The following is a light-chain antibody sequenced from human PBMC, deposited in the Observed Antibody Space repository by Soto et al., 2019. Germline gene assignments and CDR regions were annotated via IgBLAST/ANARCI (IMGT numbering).Light chain of an antibody. V-gene: IGKV1-39*01. CDR1: QSISNH. CDR3: QQSYSIPWT. J-gene: IGKJ1*01. Sequence: PSSLSASVEDRVIITCRASQSISNHLNWYQQKPGKAPKLLIFAASSLQSGVPSRFSGSRSGPDFTLTISSLQPEDFATYYCQQSYSIPWTFGQGTKVDIK. CDR2: AAS.